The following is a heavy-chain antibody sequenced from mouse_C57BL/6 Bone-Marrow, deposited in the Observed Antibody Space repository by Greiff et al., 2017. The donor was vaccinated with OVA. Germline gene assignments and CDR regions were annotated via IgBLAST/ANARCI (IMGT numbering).Heavy chain of an antibody. CDR1: GYTFTSYW. V-gene: IGHV1-52*01. D-gene: IGHD2-4*01. CDR3: ASSTMITNYDAMDY. J-gene: IGHJ4*01. CDR2: IDPSDSET. Sequence: QVQLKQPGAELVRPGSSVKLSCKASGYTFTSYWMHWVKQRPIQGLEWIGNIDPSDSETYYNQKFKDKATLTVEQSSITAYMPLSSLTSEDSAVEYCASSTMITNYDAMDYWGQGTSVTVSS.